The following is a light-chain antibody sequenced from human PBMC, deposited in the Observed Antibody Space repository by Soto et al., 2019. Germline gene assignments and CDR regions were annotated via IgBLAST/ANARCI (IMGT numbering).Light chain of an antibody. Sequence: DIPMTQSAYTLCGAAADRVSMTSTASQTISSWLAWYQQKPGKAPKLLIYKASTLKSGVPSRFSGSGSGTEFTLTISSLQPDDFATYYCQHYNSYSEAFGQGTKVDIK. CDR1: QTISSW. V-gene: IGKV1-5*03. CDR3: QHYNSYSEA. J-gene: IGKJ1*01. CDR2: KAS.